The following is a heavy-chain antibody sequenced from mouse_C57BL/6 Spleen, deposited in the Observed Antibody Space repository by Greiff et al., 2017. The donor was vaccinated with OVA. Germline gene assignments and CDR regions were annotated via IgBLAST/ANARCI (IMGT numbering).Heavy chain of an antibody. CDR2: IDPSDSYT. V-gene: IGHV1-69*01. CDR1: GYTFTSYW. D-gene: IGHD2-1*01. Sequence: QVQLQQPGAELVMPGASVKLSCKASGYTFTSYWMHWVKQRPGQGLEWIGEIDPSDSYTNYNQKFKGKSTSTVDKSSSTAYMQLSSLTSEDSAVYYCARNYGNSDYAMDYWGQGTSVTVSS. CDR3: ARNYGNSDYAMDY. J-gene: IGHJ4*01.